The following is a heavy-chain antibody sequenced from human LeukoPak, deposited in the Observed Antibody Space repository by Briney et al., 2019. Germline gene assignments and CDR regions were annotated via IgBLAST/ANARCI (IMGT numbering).Heavy chain of an antibody. CDR3: ARGRAGGGYFDY. CDR1: GGSISSSNYY. J-gene: IGHJ4*02. V-gene: IGHV4-39*07. D-gene: IGHD2-8*02. CDR2: IYHSGST. Sequence: PSETLSLTCAVSGGSISSSNYYWGWIRQPPGKGLEWIGEIYHSGSTNYNPSLKSRVTISVDKSKNQFSLKLSSVTAADTAVYYCARGRAGGGYFDYWGQGTLVTVSS.